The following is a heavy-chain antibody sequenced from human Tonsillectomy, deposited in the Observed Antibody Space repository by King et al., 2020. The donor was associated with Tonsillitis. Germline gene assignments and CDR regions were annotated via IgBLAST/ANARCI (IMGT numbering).Heavy chain of an antibody. V-gene: IGHV3-23*04. CDR2: ISGSGDST. Sequence: VQLVESGGGLVQPGGSLRLSCEASGFTFNTDAMSWVRQPPGKGLEWVSGISGSGDSTYYADSVQGRFTILRDSSKKTLYLQMNSLRAEDTAVYYCAKDLCGEMAALNFAYWGQGALVTVSS. CDR1: GFTFNTDA. J-gene: IGHJ4*02. CDR3: AKDLCGEMAALNFAY. D-gene: IGHD5-24*01.